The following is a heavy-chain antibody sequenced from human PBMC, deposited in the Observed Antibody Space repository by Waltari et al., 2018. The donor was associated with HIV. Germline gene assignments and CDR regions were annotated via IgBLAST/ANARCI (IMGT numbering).Heavy chain of an antibody. CDR3: ARVDDPGPSSYYYYGMDV. Sequence: QVQLVESGGGVVQPGRSLRLSCAASGFTFSSYGMHWVRQAPGKGLEWVAGIWYDGSKKYYADSVKGRFTISRDNSKNTLYLQMNSLRAEDTAVYYCARVDDPGPSSYYYYGMDVWGQGTTVTVS. V-gene: IGHV3-33*01. CDR1: GFTFSSYG. J-gene: IGHJ6*02. D-gene: IGHD3-3*01. CDR2: IWYDGSKK.